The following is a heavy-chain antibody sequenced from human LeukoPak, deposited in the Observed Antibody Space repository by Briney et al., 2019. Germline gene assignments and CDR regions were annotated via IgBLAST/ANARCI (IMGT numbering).Heavy chain of an antibody. CDR2: ISSSGSTI. V-gene: IGHV3-48*03. CDR3: ARLVYSGSYFDY. D-gene: IGHD1-26*01. J-gene: IGHJ4*02. Sequence: PGGSLRLSCAASGFTFSSYEMNWVRQAPRKGLEWVSYISSSGSTIYYADSVKGRFTISRDNAKNSLYLQMNSLRAEDTAVYYCARLVYSGSYFDYWGQGTLVTVSS. CDR1: GFTFSSYE.